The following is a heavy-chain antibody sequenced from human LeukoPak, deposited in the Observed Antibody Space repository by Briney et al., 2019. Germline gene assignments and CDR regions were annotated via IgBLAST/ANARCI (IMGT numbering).Heavy chain of an antibody. Sequence: GASVKVSCKASGGTFSSYAISWVRQAPGQGLEWMGGIIPIFGTANYAQKFQGRVTITTDESTSTAYMELSSLRSEDTAVYYCARDRFGVGYFDYWGQGTLVTVSS. V-gene: IGHV1-69*05. J-gene: IGHJ4*02. CDR3: ARDRFGVGYFDY. CDR2: IIPIFGTA. D-gene: IGHD2-8*01. CDR1: GGTFSSYA.